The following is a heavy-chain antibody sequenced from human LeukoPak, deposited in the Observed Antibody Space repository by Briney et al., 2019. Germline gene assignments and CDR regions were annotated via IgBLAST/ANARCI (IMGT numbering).Heavy chain of an antibody. D-gene: IGHD6-13*01. CDR3: ARDTLIAAAPLRAFDI. CDR2: IYFSGST. Sequence: SETLSLTCTVSGGSINSYYWRWIRQPAGKGLEWIGRIYFSGSTNYNPSLKSRATISVDTSKNQFSLKLTSVTAADTAMYYCARDTLIAAAPLRAFDIWGQGTMVTVSS. CDR1: GGSINSYY. J-gene: IGHJ3*02. V-gene: IGHV4-4*07.